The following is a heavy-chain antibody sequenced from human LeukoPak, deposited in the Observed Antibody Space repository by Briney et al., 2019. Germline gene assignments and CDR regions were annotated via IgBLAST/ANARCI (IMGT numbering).Heavy chain of an antibody. CDR3: ARRVLMSSTGVPDTWLDP. D-gene: IGHD2-8*01. V-gene: IGHV4-30-4*01. J-gene: IGHJ5*02. CDR2: IYYSGST. CDR1: GGSISSGDHY. Sequence: SETLSLTCTVSGGSISSGDHYWSWIRQPPGKGLEWVGCIYYSGSTYYTPSLKVRVTISVDTSKNQFSLKLSSVTAADTAVYYCARRVLMSSTGVPDTWLDPWGQGTLVTVSS.